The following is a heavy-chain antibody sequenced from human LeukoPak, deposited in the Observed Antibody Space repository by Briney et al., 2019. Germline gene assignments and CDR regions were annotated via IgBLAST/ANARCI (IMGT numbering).Heavy chain of an antibody. D-gene: IGHD3-10*01. J-gene: IGHJ4*02. Sequence: SETLSLTCSVSGDSISNYYWNWIRQSPGKGLEWIGYILSSGSTHHNPSLASRISLSMDPSKNQFSLKLSSVTAADTAVYYCAGVTGPFDYWGQGTLVTVSS. CDR3: AGVTGPFDY. CDR2: ILSSGST. CDR1: GDSISNYY. V-gene: IGHV4-4*09.